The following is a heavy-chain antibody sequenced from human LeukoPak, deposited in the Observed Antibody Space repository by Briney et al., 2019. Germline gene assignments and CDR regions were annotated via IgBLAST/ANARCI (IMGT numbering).Heavy chain of an antibody. CDR1: GFTFSSYG. CDR3: ARRVVGATSVDYFDY. V-gene: IGHV3-23*01. Sequence: GGSLRLSCAASGFTFSSYGMSWVRQAPGKGLEWVSAISGSGGSTYYADSVKGRFTISRDNSKNTVSLQMNSLRAEDTAVYYCARRVVGATSVDYFDYWGQGTLVTVSS. J-gene: IGHJ4*02. CDR2: ISGSGGST. D-gene: IGHD1-26*01.